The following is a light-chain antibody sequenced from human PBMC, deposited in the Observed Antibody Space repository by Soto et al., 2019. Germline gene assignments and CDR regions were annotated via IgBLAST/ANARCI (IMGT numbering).Light chain of an antibody. Sequence: EIVLTQSPGTLSLSPGERATLSCRASQSVSSSYLAWYQQKPGQAPRLLIYGTSSRATGIPDRFSGSGSGTDFTITISRLEAEDFAVYYCQQYGSSPYVAFGQGTKLEIK. J-gene: IGKJ2*01. CDR1: QSVSSSY. V-gene: IGKV3-20*01. CDR3: QQYGSSPYVA. CDR2: GTS.